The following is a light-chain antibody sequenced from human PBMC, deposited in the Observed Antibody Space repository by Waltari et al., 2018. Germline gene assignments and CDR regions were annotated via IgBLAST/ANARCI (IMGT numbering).Light chain of an antibody. J-gene: IGLJ6*01. CDR2: DTS. CDR3: WLHYSGADV. CDR1: AGAVTGSHY. V-gene: IGLV7-46*01. Sequence: QAVVTQEPSLTVSPGGTVTLTCGSSAGAVTGSHYPYWFQQKPGQAPRTLIYDTSNKLPWTPARFSGSLLGGKAALTLSGAQPEDEAEYYCWLHYSGADVFGSGTKLTVL.